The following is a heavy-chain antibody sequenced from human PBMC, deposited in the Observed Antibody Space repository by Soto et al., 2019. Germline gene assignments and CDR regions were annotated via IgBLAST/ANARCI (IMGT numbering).Heavy chain of an antibody. Sequence: GGSLRLSCAASGFTFSSYSMNWVRQAPGKGLEWVSSISSSSSYIYYADSVKGRFTISRDNAKNSLYLQMNSLRAEDTAVYYCAREFPTTVVTPSVDYWGQGTLVTVSS. J-gene: IGHJ4*02. V-gene: IGHV3-21*01. CDR1: GFTFSSYS. CDR2: ISSSSSYI. D-gene: IGHD4-17*01. CDR3: AREFPTTVVTPSVDY.